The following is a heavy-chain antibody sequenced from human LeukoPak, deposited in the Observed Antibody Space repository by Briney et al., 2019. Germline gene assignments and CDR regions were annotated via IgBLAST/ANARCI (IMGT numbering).Heavy chain of an antibody. Sequence: SETLSLTCAVYGGSFSGYNWTWIRQPPGKGLEWIGRIYTSGSTNYNPSLKSRVTISVDTSKNQFSLKLSSVTAADTAVYYCARDRGSSGWFDYWGQGTLVTVSS. CDR1: GGSFSGYN. J-gene: IGHJ4*02. CDR2: IYTSGST. D-gene: IGHD3-10*01. V-gene: IGHV4-4*08. CDR3: ARDRGSSGWFDY.